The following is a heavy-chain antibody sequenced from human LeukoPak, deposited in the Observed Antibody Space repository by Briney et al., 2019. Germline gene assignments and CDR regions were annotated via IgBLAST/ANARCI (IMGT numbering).Heavy chain of an antibody. D-gene: IGHD3-3*01. CDR3: ARVVFPHYDFWSGYLNWFDP. CDR1: GYTFTSYG. Sequence: ASVKVSCKASGYTFTSYGISWVRQAPGQGLEWMGWISAYNVNTNYAQKLQARVTMTTDTSTSTAYMELRSLRSDDTAVYYCARVVFPHYDFWSGYLNWFDPWGQGPLVTVSS. V-gene: IGHV1-18*01. CDR2: ISAYNVNT. J-gene: IGHJ5*02.